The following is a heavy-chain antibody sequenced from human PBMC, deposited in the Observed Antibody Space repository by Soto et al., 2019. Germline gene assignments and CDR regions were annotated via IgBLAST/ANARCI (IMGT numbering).Heavy chain of an antibody. J-gene: IGHJ4*02. Sequence: QVQLVQSGAEVKKPGSSVKVSCKASGGTFSSYAISWVRQAPGQGLEWMGGIIPIFGTANYAQKSQGRVTITADESTSTAYMELSSLISEDTAVYYCASPVASYGSANFDYWGQGTLVPVSS. V-gene: IGHV1-69*12. D-gene: IGHD5-18*01. CDR1: GGTFSSYA. CDR3: ASPVASYGSANFDY. CDR2: IIPIFGTA.